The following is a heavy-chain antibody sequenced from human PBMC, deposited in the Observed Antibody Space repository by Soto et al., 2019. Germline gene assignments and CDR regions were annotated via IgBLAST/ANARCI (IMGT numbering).Heavy chain of an antibody. CDR2: IYHSGST. D-gene: IGHD6-19*01. J-gene: IGHJ4*02. Sequence: QLQLQESGSGLVKPSQTLSLTCAVSGGSISSGGYSWSWIRQPPGKGLEYIGYIYHSGSTYYNPSLKSRVTISVDRSKNQFSMKLSSVTAADTAVYYCARVRSGWGIDYWGQGTLVTVSS. V-gene: IGHV4-30-2*01. CDR1: GGSISSGGYS. CDR3: ARVRSGWGIDY.